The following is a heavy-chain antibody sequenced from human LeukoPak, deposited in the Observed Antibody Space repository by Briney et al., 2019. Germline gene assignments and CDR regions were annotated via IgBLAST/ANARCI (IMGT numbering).Heavy chain of an antibody. CDR1: GFTFSSYS. J-gene: IGHJ6*02. CDR2: ISSSSSTI. V-gene: IGHV3-48*04. CDR3: ARGLGAGWYLNGMDV. Sequence: PGGSLRLSCAASGFTFSSYSMNWVRQAPGKGLEWVSYISSSSSTIYYADSVKGRFTISRDNTQNSLYLQMNSLRAEDTAVYYCARGLGAGWYLNGMDVWGQGTTVTVSS. D-gene: IGHD6-19*01.